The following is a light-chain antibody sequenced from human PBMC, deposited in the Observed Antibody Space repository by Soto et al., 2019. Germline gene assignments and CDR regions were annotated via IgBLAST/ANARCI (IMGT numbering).Light chain of an antibody. CDR1: QHITNY. Sequence: DIQMTQSPSSLSASVGDRVTITCQAGQHITNYLNWYQQKPGKAPKLLIYDASNLETGVPSRFSGSGSGTDFTFTISSLQPEDVATYYGQQYDNLPITFGQGTRLDIK. J-gene: IGKJ5*01. CDR3: QQYDNLPIT. CDR2: DAS. V-gene: IGKV1-33*01.